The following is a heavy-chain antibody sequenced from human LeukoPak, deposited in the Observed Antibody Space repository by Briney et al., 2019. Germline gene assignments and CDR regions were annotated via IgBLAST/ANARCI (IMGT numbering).Heavy chain of an antibody. Sequence: GSLRLSCAASGFTFSSYWMSWIGQAQGKGLEWVSYISSSGSTIYYADSVKGRFTISRDNAKNSLYLQMNSLRAEDTAVYYCAREDSSGYYYLWWGQGTLVTVSS. CDR3: AREDSSGYYYLW. CDR2: ISSSGSTI. J-gene: IGHJ4*02. V-gene: IGHV3-11*01. CDR1: GFTFSSYW. D-gene: IGHD3-22*01.